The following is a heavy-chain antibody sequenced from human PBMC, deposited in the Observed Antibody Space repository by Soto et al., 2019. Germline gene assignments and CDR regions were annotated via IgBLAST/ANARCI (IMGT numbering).Heavy chain of an antibody. CDR1: GGSISSSSYY. J-gene: IGHJ6*03. V-gene: IGHV4-39*01. D-gene: IGHD3-10*01. Sequence: SETLSLTCTVSGGSISSSSYYWGWIRQPPGKGLEWIGSIYYSGSTYYNPSLKSRVTISVDTSKNQFSLKLSSVTAADTAVYYCASRRMGGRLGLLWFGDDYYMDVWGKGTTVTVSS. CDR2: IYYSGST. CDR3: ASRRMGGRLGLLWFGDDYYMDV.